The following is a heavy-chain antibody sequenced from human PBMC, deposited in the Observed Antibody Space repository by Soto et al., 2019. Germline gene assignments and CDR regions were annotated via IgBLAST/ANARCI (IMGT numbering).Heavy chain of an antibody. CDR3: AKDRSWYCSSTSCYHPHGMDV. J-gene: IGHJ6*02. Sequence: PGGSLRLSCAASGFTFNSYAMSWVRQAPGKGLEWVSAISGSGGSTYYADSVKGRFTISRDNSKNTLYLQMNSLRAEDTAVYYCAKDRSWYCSSTSCYHPHGMDVWGQGTTVTVSS. CDR1: GFTFNSYA. D-gene: IGHD2-2*01. CDR2: ISGSGGST. V-gene: IGHV3-23*01.